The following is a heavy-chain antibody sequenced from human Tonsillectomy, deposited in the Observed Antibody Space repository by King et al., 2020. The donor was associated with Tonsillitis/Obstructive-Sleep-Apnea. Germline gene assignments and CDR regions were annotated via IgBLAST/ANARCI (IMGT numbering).Heavy chain of an antibody. D-gene: IGHD3-3*01. Sequence: QLVQSGAEVKKPGASVKVSCKASGYTFTSYGISWVRQAPGQGLEWMGWISAYNGNTNYAQKLQGRVTMTTDTSTSTAYMELRSLRSDDTAVYYCAREVKTRSPYDFWSGYRGPHFDYWGQGTLVTVSS. CDR1: GYTFTSYG. J-gene: IGHJ4*02. CDR2: ISAYNGNT. CDR3: AREVKTRSPYDFWSGYRGPHFDY. V-gene: IGHV1-18*01.